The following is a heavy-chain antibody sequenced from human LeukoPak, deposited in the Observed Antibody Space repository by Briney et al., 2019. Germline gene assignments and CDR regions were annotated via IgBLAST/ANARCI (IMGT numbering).Heavy chain of an antibody. D-gene: IGHD1-26*01. J-gene: IGHJ6*03. V-gene: IGHV1-46*01. CDR2: INPSVGST. Sequence: ASVKVPCKASGYIFTSYYIHWVRQAPGQGLEWMGVINPSVGSTTYAQKLQGRVTMARDTSTTTVYMELSSLRSQDTAVYFCARDSSGSAYYFFYYMDVWGKGTTVTVSS. CDR3: ARDSSGSAYYFFYYMDV. CDR1: GYIFTSYY.